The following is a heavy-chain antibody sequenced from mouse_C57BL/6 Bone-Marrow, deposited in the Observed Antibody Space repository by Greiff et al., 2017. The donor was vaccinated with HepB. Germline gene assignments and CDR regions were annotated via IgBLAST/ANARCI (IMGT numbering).Heavy chain of an antibody. J-gene: IGHJ2*01. CDR3: ARRITTVVAHFDY. V-gene: IGHV1-55*01. D-gene: IGHD1-1*01. Sequence: VKLQQPGAELVKPGASVKMSCKASGYTFTSYWITWVKQRPGQGLEWIGDIYPGSGSTNYNEKFKSKATLTVDTSSSTAYMQLSSLTSEDSAVYYCARRITTVVAHFDYWGQGTTLTVSS. CDR1: GYTFTSYW. CDR2: IYPGSGST.